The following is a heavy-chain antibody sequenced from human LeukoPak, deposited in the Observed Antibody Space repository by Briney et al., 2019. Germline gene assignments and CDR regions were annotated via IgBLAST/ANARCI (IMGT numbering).Heavy chain of an antibody. CDR1: AYTFISYY. J-gene: IGHJ3*02. V-gene: IGHV1-46*01. D-gene: IGHD4-11*01. CDR2: INPSGGST. CDR3: ARDSGTVSDAFDI. Sequence: ASVKVSCKASAYTFISYYIHWVRHAPGQGLEWMGIINPSGGSTTYAQKFQGRVTMTRDTSTATIYMELRSLRSEETAVYFCARDSGTVSDAFDIWGQGTMVTVSS.